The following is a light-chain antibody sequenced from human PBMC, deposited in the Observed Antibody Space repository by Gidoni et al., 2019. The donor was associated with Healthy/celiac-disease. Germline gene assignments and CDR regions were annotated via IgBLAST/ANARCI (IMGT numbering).Light chain of an antibody. CDR1: QSLLHSFGKTY. J-gene: IGKJ4*01. Sequence: DIVITQSPLSLSVLLGHTADISCQSSQSLLHSFGKTYLYWYPQKPGQPPQLLIYEVSNRYSGVPDRFSGSGSGTDFTLKISRVEAEDVGVYYCMQSIRLPLTFGGGTKVEIK. CDR3: MQSIRLPLT. CDR2: EVS. V-gene: IGKV2D-29*01.